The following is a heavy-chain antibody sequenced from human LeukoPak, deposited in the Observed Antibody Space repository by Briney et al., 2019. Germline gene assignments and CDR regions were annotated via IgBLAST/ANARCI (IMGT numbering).Heavy chain of an antibody. CDR3: ARHLNNYYDSSGYPYYYGMDV. CDR2: INHSGST. V-gene: IGHV4-34*01. Sequence: SETLSLTCAVYGGSFSNYYYSWIRQPPGKGLEWIGEINHSGSTNYNPSLKSRVTMSVDTSKNQFSLKLSSVTAADTAVYYCARHLNNYYDSSGYPYYYGMDVWGQGTTVTVSS. J-gene: IGHJ6*02. D-gene: IGHD3-22*01. CDR1: GGSFSNYY.